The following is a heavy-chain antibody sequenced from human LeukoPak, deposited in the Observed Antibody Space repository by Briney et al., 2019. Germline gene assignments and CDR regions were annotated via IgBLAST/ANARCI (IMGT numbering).Heavy chain of an antibody. D-gene: IGHD5-18*01. CDR1: SDSISSYY. V-gene: IGHV4-59*01. CDR2: IHYSGST. CDR3: ARYTAMVAFHAHGLDI. Sequence: KPSETLSLTCAVCSDSISSYYWSWIRQPPGKGLEWIGYIHYSGSTNHNPSLKSRVTISVDTSKNQFSLRLRSVTAADTAVYYCARYTAMVAFHAHGLDIWGLGTMVTVSS. J-gene: IGHJ3*02.